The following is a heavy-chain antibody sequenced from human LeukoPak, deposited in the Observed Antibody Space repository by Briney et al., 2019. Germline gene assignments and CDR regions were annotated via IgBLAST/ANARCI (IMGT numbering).Heavy chain of an antibody. V-gene: IGHV4-61*05. D-gene: IGHD4-11*01. CDR3: ARALGGLQ. CDR1: GDSISSSTYY. CDR2: IYYSGST. J-gene: IGHJ4*02. Sequence: PSETLSLTCTVSGDSISSSTYYWGWIRQPPGKGLEWIGYIYYSGSTNYNPSLKSRVTISVDTSKNQFSLKLSSVTAADTAVYYCARALGGLQWGQGTLVTVSS.